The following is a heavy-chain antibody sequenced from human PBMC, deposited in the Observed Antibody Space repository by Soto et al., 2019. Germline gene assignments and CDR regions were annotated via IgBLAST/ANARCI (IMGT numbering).Heavy chain of an antibody. CDR1: GYTFSRYY. CDR2: ISPHTGGT. D-gene: IGHD3-22*01. Sequence: ASVKVSCKASGYTFSRYYMHWVRQAPGPGLEWMGWISPHTGGTTYAQKFQGRVTMTRDTSVSTAFMELSRLGSDDTAVYYCARASQMVINPYYCPMDVWGQGTTVTVSS. J-gene: IGHJ6*02. CDR3: ARASQMVINPYYCPMDV. V-gene: IGHV1-2*02.